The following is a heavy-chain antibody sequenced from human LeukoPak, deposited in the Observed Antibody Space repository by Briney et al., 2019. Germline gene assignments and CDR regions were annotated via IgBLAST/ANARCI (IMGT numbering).Heavy chain of an antibody. V-gene: IGHV4-34*01. CDR3: AGRYCSSTSCPTYYFDY. J-gene: IGHJ4*02. CDR2: ITHSGST. D-gene: IGHD2-2*01. Sequence: AETLSLTCAVYGGSFSGYYWSWIRQPPGKGLEWVGDITHSGSTNYNPSLKSRVTISVDTSKNQFSLKLSSVTAADTAVYYCAGRYCSSTSCPTYYFDYWGQGTLVTVSS. CDR1: GGSFSGYY.